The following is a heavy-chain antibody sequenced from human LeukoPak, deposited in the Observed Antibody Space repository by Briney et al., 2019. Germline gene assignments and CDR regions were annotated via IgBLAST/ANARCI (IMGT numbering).Heavy chain of an antibody. CDR2: ISGSGGST. CDR3: AKDRYSSCWFGSLGF. V-gene: IGHV3-23*01. Sequence: PGGSLRLSCAASGFTVGSNYMSWVRQAPGKGLEWVSAISGSGGSTYDADSVKGRFTISRDNSKNTLYLQMNSLRAEDTAVYYCAKDRYSSCWFGSLGFWGQGTLVTGSS. CDR1: GFTVGSNY. D-gene: IGHD6-19*01. J-gene: IGHJ4*01.